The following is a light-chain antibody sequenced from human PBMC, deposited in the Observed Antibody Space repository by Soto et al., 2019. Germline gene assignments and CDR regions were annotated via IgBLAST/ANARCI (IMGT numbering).Light chain of an antibody. CDR3: LLSYRGAGVV. CDR2: DTS. Sequence: QAVVTQEPSLTVSPGGTVTLPCGSSTGAVTSGHYPYWFQQKPGQAPRTLIYDTSNKHSWTPARFSGSLLGGKAALTLSGAQPEDEAEYYCLLSYRGAGVVFGGGTKLTVL. CDR1: TGAVTSGHY. V-gene: IGLV7-46*01. J-gene: IGLJ2*01.